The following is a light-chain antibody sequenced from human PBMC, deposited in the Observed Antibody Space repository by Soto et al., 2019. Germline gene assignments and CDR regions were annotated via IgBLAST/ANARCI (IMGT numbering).Light chain of an antibody. CDR3: QEYSICAATR. V-gene: IGKV3-15*01. CDR1: QSASIH. J-gene: IGKJ5*01. Sequence: ERATLSCRASQSASIHLAWYQQKPGQAPRLLIYDTSTRATGIPARFSGSGSGTEFTLTISCLQSVDSPDSCCQEYSICAATRFGPGTRLEIK. CDR2: DTS.